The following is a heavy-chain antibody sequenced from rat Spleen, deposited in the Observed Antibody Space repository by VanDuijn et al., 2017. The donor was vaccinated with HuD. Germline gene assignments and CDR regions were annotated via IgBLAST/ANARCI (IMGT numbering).Heavy chain of an antibody. D-gene: IGHD1-11*01. CDR2: ITYSGST. V-gene: IGHV3-1*01. J-gene: IGHJ1*01. CDR1: GYSITNNY. Sequence: EVQLQESGPGPVKPSQSLSLTCSVTGYSITNNYWGWIRKFPGNKMEWIGHITYSGSTNDNPSLRSRISLTRDTSKNQFFLQLNSVTTEDTATYYCARWGGGYFDFWGPGTMVTVSS. CDR3: ARWGGGYFDF.